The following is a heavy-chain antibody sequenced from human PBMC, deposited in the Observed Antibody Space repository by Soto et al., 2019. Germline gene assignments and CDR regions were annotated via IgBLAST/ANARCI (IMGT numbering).Heavy chain of an antibody. CDR1: GGPFTNYG. CDR3: ATRRKRFSDFYYYGMDV. CDR2: VLPIFGSA. Sequence: QVHLVQSGAEMRKPGSSVRVSCKASGGPFTNYGLNWVRQAPGQGLEWMGGVLPIFGSATYAQKFQDRVTFTADESTTTADLELSGLRLDDTAIYYCATRRKRFSDFYYYGMDVWGQGTTVTVSS. J-gene: IGHJ6*02. V-gene: IGHV1-69*12. D-gene: IGHD3-10*01.